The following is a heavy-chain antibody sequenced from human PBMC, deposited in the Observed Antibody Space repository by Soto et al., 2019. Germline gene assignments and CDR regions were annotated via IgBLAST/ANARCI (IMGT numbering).Heavy chain of an antibody. Sequence: GGSLRLSCAVSGFTFSSSAMNWVRQAPGKGLEWVSAISDGGRFTYYTDSVKGRFTVSRDDSKNTLYLQMNSLRAEDTAIYYCAKSGPTNFFDFWGHGTLVTVSS. J-gene: IGHJ4*01. CDR2: ISDGGRFT. V-gene: IGHV3-23*01. CDR1: GFTFSSSA. CDR3: AKSGPTNFFDF. D-gene: IGHD1-26*01.